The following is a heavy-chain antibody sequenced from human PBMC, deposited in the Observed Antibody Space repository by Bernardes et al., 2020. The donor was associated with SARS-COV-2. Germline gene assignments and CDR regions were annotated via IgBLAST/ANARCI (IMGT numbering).Heavy chain of an antibody. V-gene: IGHV4-59*08. Sequence: SETLSLTCTFSNDAINTYSWNWIRQSPGKGLEWIGRISSRGKTKYNPSLNSRVSISLYTSKNQFSLRLSSVTAADTAVYYCARRLVEQLETSPNNWLDPWGQGTRVTVSS. CDR2: ISSRGKT. J-gene: IGHJ5*02. D-gene: IGHD2-15*01. CDR1: NDAINTYS. CDR3: ARRLVEQLETSPNNWLDP.